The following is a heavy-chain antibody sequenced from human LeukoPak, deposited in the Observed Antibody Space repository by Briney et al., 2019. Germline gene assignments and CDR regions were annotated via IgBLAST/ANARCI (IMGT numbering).Heavy chain of an antibody. D-gene: IGHD1-26*01. V-gene: IGHV4-34*01. Sequence: SETLSLTCAVYGGSFSGYYWSWIRQPPGKGLEWIGEINHSGSTNYNPSLKSRVTISVDTSKNQFSLKLSSVTAADTAVYYCASIKWESFDYWGQGTLVTVSS. CDR2: INHSGST. J-gene: IGHJ4*02. CDR3: ASIKWESFDY. CDR1: GGSFSGYY.